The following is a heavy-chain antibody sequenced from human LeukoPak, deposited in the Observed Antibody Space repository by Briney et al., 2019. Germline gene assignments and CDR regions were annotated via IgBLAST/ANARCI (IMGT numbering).Heavy chain of an antibody. CDR1: GFTFSSYA. CDR2: ISGSGDST. D-gene: IGHD3-22*01. Sequence: GGSLRLSCAASGFTFSSYAMSWVRQAPGKGLEWVSAISGSGDSTYYADSVKGRFTFSRDNSKNTLYLQMNSLRADDTAVYYCAKLPYWGYYDSSGYFDYWGQGTLVTVSS. J-gene: IGHJ4*02. V-gene: IGHV3-23*01. CDR3: AKLPYWGYYDSSGYFDY.